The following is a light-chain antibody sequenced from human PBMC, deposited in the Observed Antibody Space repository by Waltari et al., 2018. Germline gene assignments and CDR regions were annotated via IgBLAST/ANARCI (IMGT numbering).Light chain of an antibody. CDR1: QSISNF. Sequence: EIVLTQSPATLSLSPGERVTLSCRASQSISNFLAWYQQGPGQAPRLLMYDASKRAFGIPARFVAVGSGTDFTLTIGSLGPEDSGIFYCRQRIGWPPMYTFGQGPKLRSN. CDR3: RQRIGWPPMYT. J-gene: IGKJ2*01. V-gene: IGKV3-11*01. CDR2: DAS.